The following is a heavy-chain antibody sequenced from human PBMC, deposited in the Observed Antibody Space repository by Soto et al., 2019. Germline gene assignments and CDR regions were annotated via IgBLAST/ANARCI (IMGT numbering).Heavy chain of an antibody. CDR3: ARLRITIFGVVNNWFDP. CDR2: IYYSGST. J-gene: IGHJ5*01. CDR1: GGSVSSGSYY. Sequence: SETLSLTCTVSGGSVSSGSYYWSWIRQPPGKGLEWIGYIYYSGSTNYNPSLKSRVTISVDTSKNQFSLKLSSVTAADTAVYYCARLRITIFGVVNNWFDPWGQGTLVTVSS. D-gene: IGHD3-3*01. V-gene: IGHV4-61*01.